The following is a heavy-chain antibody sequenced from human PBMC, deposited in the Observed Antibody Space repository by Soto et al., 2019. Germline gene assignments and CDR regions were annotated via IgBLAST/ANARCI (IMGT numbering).Heavy chain of an antibody. CDR1: GFTFSSYG. CDR2: IYDGSAK. D-gene: IGHD2-2*01. V-gene: IGHV3-33*08. Sequence: GGSLRLSCAASGFTFSSYGMHWVRQAPGKGLEWVAVIYDGSAKYYVDSVKGRFTISRDNPKNSLYLQVNSLRADDTAVYYCARGGSSTRQLNYYGMDVWGQGTTVTVSS. CDR3: ARGGSSTRQLNYYGMDV. J-gene: IGHJ6*02.